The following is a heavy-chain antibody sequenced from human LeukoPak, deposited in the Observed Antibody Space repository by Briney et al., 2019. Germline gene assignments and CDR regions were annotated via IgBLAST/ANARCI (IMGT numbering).Heavy chain of an antibody. Sequence: PGGSLRLSCAASGFTFSSYNMNWVRQAPGKGLEWVSSISTSSSYTYYADSLKGRFTISRDNAKNSLYLQMNSLRAEDTAVYYCARDLGYGGNRPFDYWGQGTLVTVS. CDR1: GFTFSSYN. D-gene: IGHD4-23*01. J-gene: IGHJ4*02. V-gene: IGHV3-21*01. CDR3: ARDLGYGGNRPFDY. CDR2: ISTSSSYT.